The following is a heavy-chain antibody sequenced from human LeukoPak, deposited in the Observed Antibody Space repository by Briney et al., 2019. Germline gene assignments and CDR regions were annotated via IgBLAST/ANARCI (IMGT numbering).Heavy chain of an antibody. V-gene: IGHV3-23*01. CDR1: GFTFSSYA. CDR2: ISGSGGST. CDR3: AKLCRLGATNGPFDY. D-gene: IGHD1-26*01. Sequence: GGSLRLSCAASGFTFSSYAMSWVRQAPGKGREWVSAISGSGGSTYYADSVKGRFTISRDNSKNTLYLQMNSLRAEDTAVYYCAKLCRLGATNGPFDYWGQGTLVTVSS. J-gene: IGHJ4*02.